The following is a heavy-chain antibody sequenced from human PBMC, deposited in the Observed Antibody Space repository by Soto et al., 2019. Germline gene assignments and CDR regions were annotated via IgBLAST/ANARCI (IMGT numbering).Heavy chain of an antibody. J-gene: IGHJ4*02. D-gene: IGHD6-19*01. V-gene: IGHV6-1*01. Sequence: PSQTLSLTCAISGDSVSSDSAAWNWIRQSPSRGLEWLGRTYYRSKWYNDYAVSVKSRITINPDTSKNQFSLQLNSVTPEDTAVYYCARDRSLAVADTYYFDYWGQGTLVTVSS. CDR3: ARDRSLAVADTYYFDY. CDR2: TYYRSKWYN. CDR1: GDSVSSDSAA.